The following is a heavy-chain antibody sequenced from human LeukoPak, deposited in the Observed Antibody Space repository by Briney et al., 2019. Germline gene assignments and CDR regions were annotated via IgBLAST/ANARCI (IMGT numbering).Heavy chain of an antibody. CDR1: GFTFSSYS. Sequence: GGSLRLSCAASGFTFSSYSMNWVRQAPGKGLEWVSSISSSSNYIYYADSVKGRFTISRDNAKNSLYLQMNSLRAEDTAVYYCARDPNSLGYCSSTSCSHYYYYGMDVWGQGTTVTVSS. CDR3: ARDPNSLGYCSSTSCSHYYYYGMDV. V-gene: IGHV3-21*01. J-gene: IGHJ6*02. D-gene: IGHD2-2*01. CDR2: ISSSSNYI.